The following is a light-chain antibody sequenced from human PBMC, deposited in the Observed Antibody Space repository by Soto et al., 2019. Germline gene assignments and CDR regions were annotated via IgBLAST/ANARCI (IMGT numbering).Light chain of an antibody. CDR3: QTWGTQV. V-gene: IGLV4-69*01. CDR2: LNSDGSH. J-gene: IGLJ1*01. Sequence: QSVLTQSPSASASLGASVKLTCTLSSGHSSYAIAWHQQQPEKGPRYLMKLNSDGSHSKGDGIPDRFSGSSSGAERYLTISSLQSEDEADYYCQTWGTQVFGTGTKVTVL. CDR1: SGHSSYA.